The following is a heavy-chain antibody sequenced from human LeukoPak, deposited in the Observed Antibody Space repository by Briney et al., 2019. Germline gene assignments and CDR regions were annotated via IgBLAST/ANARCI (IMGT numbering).Heavy chain of an antibody. CDR1: GGSFSGFY. CDR2: INHSGST. Sequence: SETLSLTCAVYGGSFSGFYWSWIRQPPGKGLEWIGEINHSGSTNYNPSLKSRVTISVDTSKKQFSLKLSSVTAADTAVYYCARGRIQLQLGGYYYGMDVWGQGTTVTVSS. D-gene: IGHD5-18*01. CDR3: ARGRIQLQLGGYYYGMDV. V-gene: IGHV4-34*01. J-gene: IGHJ6*02.